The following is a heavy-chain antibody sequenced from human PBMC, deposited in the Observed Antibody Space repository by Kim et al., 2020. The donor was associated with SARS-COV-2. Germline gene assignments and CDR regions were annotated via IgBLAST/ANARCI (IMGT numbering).Heavy chain of an antibody. J-gene: IGHJ4*02. D-gene: IGHD3-10*01. Sequence: DGMNKYSADTAKGRLTSARDESKSTLYLQMNSLGAEDTAVYYCARTRGFDYWGQGTLVTVSS. CDR2: DGMNK. CDR3: ARTRGFDY. V-gene: IGHV3-30*07.